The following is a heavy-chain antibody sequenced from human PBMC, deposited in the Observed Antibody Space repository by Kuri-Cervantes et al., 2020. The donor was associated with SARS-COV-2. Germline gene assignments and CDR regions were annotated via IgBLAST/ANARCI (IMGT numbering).Heavy chain of an antibody. V-gene: IGHV3-30*18. CDR3: AKEYSGSWGYGY. CDR2: ISYDGSNK. J-gene: IGHJ4*02. Sequence: GGSLRLSCAASGFTFSRYAMHWVRQAPGKGLEWVAVISYDGSNKYYADSVKGRFTNSRDNSKNTLYLQMNSLRAEDTAVYYCAKEYSGSWGYGYWGQGTLVTVSS. D-gene: IGHD1-26*01. CDR1: GFTFSRYA.